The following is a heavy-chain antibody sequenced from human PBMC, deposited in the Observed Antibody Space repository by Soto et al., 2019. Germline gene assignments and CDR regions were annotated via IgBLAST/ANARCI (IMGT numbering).Heavy chain of an antibody. CDR2: ISSSGSTI. CDR1: GFTFSSYE. CDR3: ARRVYPGNP. D-gene: IGHD6-6*01. V-gene: IGHV3-48*03. Sequence: GGSLRLSXAASGFTFSSYEMNWVRQAPGKGLEWVSYISSSGSTIYYADSVKGRFTISRDNAKNSLYLQMNSLRAEDTAVYYCARRVYPGNPWGQGTLVTVSS. J-gene: IGHJ5*02.